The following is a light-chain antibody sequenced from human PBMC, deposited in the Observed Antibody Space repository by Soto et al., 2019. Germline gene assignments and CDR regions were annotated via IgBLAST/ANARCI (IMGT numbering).Light chain of an antibody. J-gene: IGKJ2*01. CDR1: RSVDSN. CDR3: QQYNKWPPYT. CDR2: FAS. Sequence: EIVMTQSPATLSLSPGQRATLSCRASRSVDSNLAWYQQKPGQAPRLLIYFASTRATGVPARFSGSGSGTAFTLTISSLQSEDFAVYYCQQYNKWPPYTFGQGTKVDIK. V-gene: IGKV3-15*01.